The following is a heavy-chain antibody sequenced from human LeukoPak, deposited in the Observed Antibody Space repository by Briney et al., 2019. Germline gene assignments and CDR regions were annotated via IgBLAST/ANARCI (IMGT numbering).Heavy chain of an antibody. CDR2: ISWHSGSI. J-gene: IGHJ4*02. D-gene: IGHD2-21*02. V-gene: IGHV3-9*01. CDR1: GFTFDDYA. CDR3: TKAYCGGDCPTAFDY. Sequence: GRSLRLSCAASGFTFDDYAMHWVRQAPGKGLEWVSGISWHSGSIGYADSVQGRFTLSRDNAKKSLYLQMNSLRAEDTALYYCTKAYCGGDCPTAFDYWGQGTLVTVSS.